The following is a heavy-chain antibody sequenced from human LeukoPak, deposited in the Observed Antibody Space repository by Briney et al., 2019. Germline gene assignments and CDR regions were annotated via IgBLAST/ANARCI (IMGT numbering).Heavy chain of an antibody. D-gene: IGHD4-17*01. J-gene: IGHJ4*02. CDR1: GGSISSSSYY. CDR3: ARATGFDY. Sequence: PSETLSLTCTVSGGSISSSSYYWGWIRQPPGKGLEWIGSIYHSGSTYYNPSLKSRVTISVDTSKNQFSLKLSSVTAADTAVYYCARATGFDYWGQGTLVTVSS. CDR2: IYHSGST. V-gene: IGHV4-39*07.